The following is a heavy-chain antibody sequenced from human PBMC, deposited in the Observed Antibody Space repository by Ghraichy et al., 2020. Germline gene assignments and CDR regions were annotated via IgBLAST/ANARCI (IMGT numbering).Heavy chain of an antibody. CDR2: FDPEDGER. CDR3: VADPRLAGTWYYYYGMDV. V-gene: IGHV1-24*01. Sequence: ASVKVSCKVSGYTFTELSIHWVRQAPGKGLEWMGGFDPEDGERIYAQKFQGRVNMTEDTSTDTAHMELSSLRSEDTAVYYCVADPRLAGTWYYYYGMDVWGQGTTVTVSS. J-gene: IGHJ6*02. CDR1: GYTFTELS. D-gene: IGHD2-15*01.